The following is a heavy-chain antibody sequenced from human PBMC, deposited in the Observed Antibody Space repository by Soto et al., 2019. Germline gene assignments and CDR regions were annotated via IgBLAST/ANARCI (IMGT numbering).Heavy chain of an antibody. J-gene: IGHJ6*03. D-gene: IGHD3-3*01. CDR3: ARVAYDFCSGLAIGYMDV. Sequence: ASVKVSCKASGYTFTSYGISWVRQAPGQGLEWMGWISAYNGNTNYAQKLQGRVTMTTDTSTSTAYMELRSLRSDDTAVYYCARVAYDFCSGLAIGYMDVWGKGTTLTVSS. V-gene: IGHV1-18*01. CDR2: ISAYNGNT. CDR1: GYTFTSYG.